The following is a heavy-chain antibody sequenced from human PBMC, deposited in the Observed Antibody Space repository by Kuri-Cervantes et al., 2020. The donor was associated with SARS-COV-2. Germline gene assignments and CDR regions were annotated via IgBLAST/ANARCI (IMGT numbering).Heavy chain of an antibody. V-gene: IGHV3-21*01. D-gene: IGHD2-15*01. J-gene: IGHJ6*02. Sequence: GESLKISCAASGFTFSSYSVNWVRQAPGKGLEWVSSISSSSSYIYYADSVRGRFTISRDNAKNSLYLQMNSLRAEDTAVYYCARDPPSPYCSGGSCRTDVWGQGTTVTVSS. CDR1: GFTFSSYS. CDR3: ARDPPSPYCSGGSCRTDV. CDR2: ISSSSSYI.